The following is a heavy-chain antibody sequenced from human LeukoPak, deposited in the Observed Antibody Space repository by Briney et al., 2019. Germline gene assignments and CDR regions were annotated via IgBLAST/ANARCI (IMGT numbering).Heavy chain of an antibody. CDR3: ARNYDSSGPPGY. V-gene: IGHV4-34*01. Sequence: SETLSLTCAVYGGSFGGYYWSWIRQPPGKGLEWIGEINHSGSTNYNPSLKSRVTISVDTSKNQFSLKLSSVTAADTAVYYCARNYDSSGPPGYWGQGTLVTVSS. J-gene: IGHJ4*02. D-gene: IGHD3-22*01. CDR2: INHSGST. CDR1: GGSFGGYY.